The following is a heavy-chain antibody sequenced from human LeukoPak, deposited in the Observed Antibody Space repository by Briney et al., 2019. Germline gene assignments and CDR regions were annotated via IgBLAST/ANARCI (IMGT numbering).Heavy chain of an antibody. CDR3: ARDKYQLAYETDY. CDR2: INTNTGNP. Sequence: ASVKVSCKASGYTFTNYGMNWVRQAPGQGLEWMGWINTNTGNPTYAQGFTGRFVFSLDTSVTTAYLQISSLIPEDTAVYYCARDKYQLAYETDYWGQGTLVTVSS. V-gene: IGHV7-4-1*02. J-gene: IGHJ4*02. CDR1: GYTFTNYG. D-gene: IGHD2-2*01.